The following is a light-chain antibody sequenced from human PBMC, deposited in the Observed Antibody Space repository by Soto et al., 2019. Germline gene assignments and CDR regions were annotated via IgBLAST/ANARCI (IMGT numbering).Light chain of an antibody. CDR1: SSDIGAYDY. Sequence: QSVLTQPPSAAGSPGQSVTISCTGTSSDIGAYDYVSWFQQHPGKAPKLIIYDVNKLPSGVPDRFSASKSGTTASLTVSGLQGEDEADYYCISYAGIDILVFGGGTKLTVL. J-gene: IGLJ2*01. CDR3: ISYAGIDILV. CDR2: DVN. V-gene: IGLV2-8*01.